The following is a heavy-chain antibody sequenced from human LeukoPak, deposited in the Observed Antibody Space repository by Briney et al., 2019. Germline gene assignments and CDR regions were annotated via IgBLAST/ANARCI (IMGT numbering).Heavy chain of an antibody. V-gene: IGHV3-30*02. J-gene: IGHJ4*02. D-gene: IGHD2-8*02. CDR2: IAHHGNNK. CDR1: GFTFSRSA. Sequence: GGSLRLSCAASGFTFSRSAMHWVRQGPGKGLEWVAYIAHHGNNKYYADSVKGRFTISRDNSKGTLFLQMNSLRVDDTAVYYCAKDGSWSCTDWGQGTLVRVPS. CDR3: AKDGSWSCTD.